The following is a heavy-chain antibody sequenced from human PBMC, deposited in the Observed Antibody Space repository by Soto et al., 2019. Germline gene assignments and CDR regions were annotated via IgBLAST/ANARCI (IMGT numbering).Heavy chain of an antibody. Sequence: SQTRSLTCVISGDSVSSDSATWNWIRQSPSRGLEWLGRTYYRSKWYNNYAVSVKSRITINSDTSKNQFSLQLSSVTPEDTAVYFCARDLNGVDYWGRGTLVTVS. J-gene: IGHJ4*02. V-gene: IGHV6-1*01. CDR1: GDSVSSDSAT. D-gene: IGHD1-1*01. CDR3: ARDLNGVDY. CDR2: TYYRSKWYN.